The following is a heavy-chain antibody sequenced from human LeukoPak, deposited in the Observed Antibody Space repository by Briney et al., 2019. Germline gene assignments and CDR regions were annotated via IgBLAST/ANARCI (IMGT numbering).Heavy chain of an antibody. V-gene: IGHV3-53*01. J-gene: IGHJ4*02. Sequence: GGSLRLSCAASGFTVSSNYMSWVHQAPGKGLEWVSVIYSGGSTYYADSVKGRFTISRDNSKNTLYLQMNSLRAEDTAVYYCARDYYGSGSYSLGYWGQGTLVTVSS. CDR2: IYSGGST. D-gene: IGHD3-10*01. CDR1: GFTVSSNY. CDR3: ARDYYGSGSYSLGY.